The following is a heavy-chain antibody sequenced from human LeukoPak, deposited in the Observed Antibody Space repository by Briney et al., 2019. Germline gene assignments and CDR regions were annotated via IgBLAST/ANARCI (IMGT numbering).Heavy chain of an antibody. CDR2: IIPILGIA. V-gene: IGHV1-69*04. J-gene: IGHJ5*02. Sequence: ASVEVSCKASGGTFSSYAISWVRQAPGQGLEWMGRIIPILGIANYAQKFQGRVTITADKSTSTAYMELSSLRSEDTAVYYCARGAAGSIAVAGINWFDPWGQGTLVTVSS. CDR3: ARGAAGSIAVAGINWFDP. D-gene: IGHD6-19*01. CDR1: GGTFSSYA.